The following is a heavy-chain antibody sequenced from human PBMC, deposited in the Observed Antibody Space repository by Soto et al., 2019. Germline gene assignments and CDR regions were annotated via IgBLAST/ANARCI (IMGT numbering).Heavy chain of an antibody. J-gene: IGHJ4*02. D-gene: IGHD4-4*01. CDR2: IWYDGSNK. CDR3: AREGGFYSRDRYFDY. V-gene: IGHV3-33*01. Sequence: QVQLVESGGGVVQPGRSLRLSCAASGFTFSSYGMHWVRQAPGKGLEWVAVIWYDGSNKYYADSVKGRFTISRDNSKNTLYLQMNSLRAEDTAVYYCAREGGFYSRDRYFDYWGQGTLVTVSS. CDR1: GFTFSSYG.